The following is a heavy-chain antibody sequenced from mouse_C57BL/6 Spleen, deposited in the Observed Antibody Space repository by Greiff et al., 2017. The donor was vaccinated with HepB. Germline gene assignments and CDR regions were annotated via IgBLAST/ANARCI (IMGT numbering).Heavy chain of an antibody. V-gene: IGHV5-17*01. D-gene: IGHD1-1*01. J-gene: IGHJ1*03. CDR1: GFTFSDYG. CDR2: ISSGSSTI. CDR3: ATTVVAEYFDV. Sequence: EVQVVESGGGLVKPGGSLKLSCAASGFTFSDYGMHWVRQAPEKGLEWVAYISSGSSTIYYADTVKGRFTISRDNAKNTLFLQMTSLRSEDTAMYYCATTVVAEYFDVWGTGTTVTVSS.